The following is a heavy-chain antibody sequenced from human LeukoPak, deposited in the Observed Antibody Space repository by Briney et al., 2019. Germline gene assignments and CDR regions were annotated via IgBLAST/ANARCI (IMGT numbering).Heavy chain of an antibody. Sequence: GRSLRLSCAASGFTFSSYGMHWVRQTPGKGLEWVAVIWYDGSNKYYADSVKGRFTISRDDSKNTLYLQTNSLRAEDTAVYYCATDISLAGPGYWGQGTLVTVSS. J-gene: IGHJ4*02. CDR1: GFTFSSYG. V-gene: IGHV3-33*01. CDR3: ATDISLAGPGY. CDR2: IWYDGSNK. D-gene: IGHD6-19*01.